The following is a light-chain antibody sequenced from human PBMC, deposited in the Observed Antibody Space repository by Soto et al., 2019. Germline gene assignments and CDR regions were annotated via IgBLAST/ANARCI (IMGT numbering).Light chain of an antibody. V-gene: IGLV1-47*02. CDR3: AAWDDRVSGYV. J-gene: IGLJ1*01. CDR1: SSNIGSSY. CDR2: NNN. Sequence: QSVLTQPPSTSGTPGQRVTISCSGSSSNIGSSYVFWFQHLPGTAPKLLMYNNNQRPSGVPDRVSASKSGTSASLAISGLRSEDGADYYCAAWDDRVSGYVFGTGTKLTVL.